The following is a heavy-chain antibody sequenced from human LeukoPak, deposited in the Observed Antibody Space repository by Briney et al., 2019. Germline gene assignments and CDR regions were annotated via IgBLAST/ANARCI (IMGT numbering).Heavy chain of an antibody. Sequence: GGSLRLSCAASGFTFSSYWMTWVRQAPGKGLEGVANIKQDGSEKYYVDSVKGRFTISRDNAKNSLYLQMNSLRAEDTAVYYCASRIGITMVRGVLDYWGQGTLVTVSS. J-gene: IGHJ4*02. CDR2: IKQDGSEK. CDR1: GFTFSSYW. D-gene: IGHD3-10*01. CDR3: ASRIGITMVRGVLDY. V-gene: IGHV3-7*01.